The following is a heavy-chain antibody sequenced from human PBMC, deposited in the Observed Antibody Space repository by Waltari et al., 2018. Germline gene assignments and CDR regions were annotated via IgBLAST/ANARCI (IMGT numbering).Heavy chain of an antibody. CDR1: GYTFTAYY. Sequence: QVQLVQSGAEVKKPGASVKVSCKASGYTFTAYYMHWVRQAPGQGLEWRGRINLNSDDKDFAPKFQGKVTITRDTSISTAYMELSGLRSDDMALYYCARDRYDILTGYYDGKTFDYWGQGTLVTVSS. J-gene: IGHJ4*02. CDR2: INLNSDDK. V-gene: IGHV1-2*02. D-gene: IGHD3-9*01. CDR3: ARDRYDILTGYYDGKTFDY.